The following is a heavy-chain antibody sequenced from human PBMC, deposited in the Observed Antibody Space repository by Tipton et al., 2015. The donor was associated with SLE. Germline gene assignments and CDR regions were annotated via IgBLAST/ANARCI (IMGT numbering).Heavy chain of an antibody. CDR1: GFTFEDYA. J-gene: IGHJ6*03. V-gene: IGHV3-9*01. D-gene: IGHD7-27*01. CDR2: IGWDSAYI. Sequence: SLRLSCAASGFTFEDYAMHWVRQAPGKGLEWVAGIGWDSAYIAYEDSVEGRFTISRDNAKKSLYLQMDSLRPDDTAFYYCVRVGTPDYYMDVWGKGTRVTVSS. CDR3: VRVGTPDYYMDV.